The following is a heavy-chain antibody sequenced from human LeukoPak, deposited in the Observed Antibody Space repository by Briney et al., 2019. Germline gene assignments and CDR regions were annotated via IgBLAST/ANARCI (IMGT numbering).Heavy chain of an antibody. CDR1: GFTFSSYV. CDR3: AREGTWYVFDY. Sequence: GGSLRLSCAASGFTFSSYVMHWVRQAPGKGLEWVAAISYDGDNKYYADSVKGRFTISRDNSKNTLYLQMNSLRVEDTAMYYCAREGTWYVFDYWGQGTLVTVSS. J-gene: IGHJ4*02. D-gene: IGHD6-13*01. CDR2: ISYDGDNK. V-gene: IGHV3-30-3*01.